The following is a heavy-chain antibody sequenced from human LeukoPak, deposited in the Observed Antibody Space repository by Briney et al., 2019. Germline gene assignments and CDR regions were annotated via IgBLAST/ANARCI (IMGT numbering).Heavy chain of an antibody. V-gene: IGHV3-30*02. J-gene: IGHJ4*02. CDR2: IRYDGSNK. CDR3: AEGTPIFWSGSLGVDY. D-gene: IGHD3-3*01. Sequence: TGGSLRLSCAASGFTFSSYGMHWVRQAPGKGLEWVAFIRYDGSNKYYADSVKGRFTISRDNSKNTLYLQMNSLRAEDTAVYYCAEGTPIFWSGSLGVDYWGQGTLVTVSS. CDR1: GFTFSSYG.